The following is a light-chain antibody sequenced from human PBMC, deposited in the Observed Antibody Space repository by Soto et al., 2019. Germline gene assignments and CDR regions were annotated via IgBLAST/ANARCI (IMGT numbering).Light chain of an antibody. J-gene: IGKJ5*01. CDR3: QQYNNWPPIT. Sequence: ERVMTQSPATLSVSPGERATLSCRASQCVSSNLAWYQQNPGQAPRLLIYGVSTRATGIPARFSGSGSGTESTLTISSLQSEDFAVYYCQQYNNWPPITFGQGTRLEIK. V-gene: IGKV3-15*01. CDR1: QCVSSN. CDR2: GVS.